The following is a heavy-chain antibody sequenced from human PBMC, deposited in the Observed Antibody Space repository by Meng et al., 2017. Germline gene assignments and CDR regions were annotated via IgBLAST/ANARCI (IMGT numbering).Heavy chain of an antibody. CDR3: ARVAYVGGAAAPDY. D-gene: IGHD6-13*01. Sequence: QVQLVKSGAEVKKPGSSVKVPCKASGGTFSSYAISWVRQAPGQGLEWMGGIIPIFGTANYAQKFQGRVTITADKSTSTAYMELSSLRSEDTAVYYCARVAYVGGAAAPDYWGQGTLVTASS. CDR2: IIPIFGTA. CDR1: GGTFSSYA. V-gene: IGHV1-69*06. J-gene: IGHJ4*02.